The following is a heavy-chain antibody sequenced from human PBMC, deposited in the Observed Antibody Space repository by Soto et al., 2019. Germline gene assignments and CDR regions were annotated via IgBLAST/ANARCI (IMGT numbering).Heavy chain of an antibody. D-gene: IGHD3-9*01. CDR3: ARHDMATMELDY. CDR2: IYYSGST. Sequence: SETLSLTCTVSGGSISSGGYYWSWIRQHPGKGLEWIGYIYYSGSTYYNPSLKSRVTISVDTSKNQFSLKLSSVTAADTAVYSCARHDMATMELDYWGHGTLATVSS. V-gene: IGHV4-31*03. J-gene: IGHJ4*01. CDR1: GGSISSGGYY.